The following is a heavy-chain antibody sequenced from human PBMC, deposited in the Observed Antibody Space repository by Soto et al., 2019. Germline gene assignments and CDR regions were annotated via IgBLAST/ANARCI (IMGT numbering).Heavy chain of an antibody. D-gene: IGHD6-19*01. CDR2: INAGNGNT. J-gene: IGHJ4*02. Sequence: QVQLVQSGAEVKKPGASVKVSCKASGYTFTSYAMHWVRQAPGQRLEWMGWINAGNGNTKYSQKFQGRVTITRDTSASTAYMELSSLRSDDTAVSYRASSPPFGRPEGAPMAVAGIFDYLGQGTLVTVSS. V-gene: IGHV1-3*01. CDR3: ASSPPFGRPEGAPMAVAGIFDY. CDR1: GYTFTSYA.